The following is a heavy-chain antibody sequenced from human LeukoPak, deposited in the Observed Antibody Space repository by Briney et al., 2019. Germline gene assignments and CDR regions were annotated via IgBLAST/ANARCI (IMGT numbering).Heavy chain of an antibody. CDR2: IKPDGSDT. CDR3: ARRWSFDY. Sequence: GGSLRLSCAASGFTFSTYWMTWVRQAPGKGPEWVANIKPDGSDTYYADSVKGRFTISRDDAKNSPYLQMNSLRAEDTAVYYCARRWSFDYWGRGTLVTVSS. CDR1: GFTFSTYW. V-gene: IGHV3-7*01. J-gene: IGHJ4*02. D-gene: IGHD3-3*01.